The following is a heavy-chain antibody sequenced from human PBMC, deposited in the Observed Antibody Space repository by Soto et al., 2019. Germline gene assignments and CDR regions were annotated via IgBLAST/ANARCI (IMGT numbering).Heavy chain of an antibody. CDR1: GGTFSPYT. V-gene: IGHV1-69*08. Sequence: QVQLVQSGAEVKKPGSSVKVSCKASGGTFSPYTINWVRQAPGQGLEWMARIIPFHGVTNYAQKFQARVTITADKSTSTAYMELSGLRFEDTAMYYCTRDWEITVSTWSFVGFWGRGTLVTVSS. J-gene: IGHJ4*02. D-gene: IGHD3-9*01. CDR2: IIPFHGVT. CDR3: TRDWEITVSTWSFVGF.